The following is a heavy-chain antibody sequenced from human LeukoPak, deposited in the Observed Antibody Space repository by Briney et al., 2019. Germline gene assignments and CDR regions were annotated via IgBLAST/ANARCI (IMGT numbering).Heavy chain of an antibody. CDR2: IYHSGST. D-gene: IGHD3-3*01. V-gene: IGHV4-39*07. Sequence: SETLSLTCTVSGGSISSSSYYWGWIRQPPGKGLEWIGYIYHSGSTYYNPSLKSRVTISVDRSKNQFSLKLSSVTAADTAVYYCARGIRFLEWLSNFDYWGQGTLVTVSS. J-gene: IGHJ4*02. CDR1: GGSISSSSYY. CDR3: ARGIRFLEWLSNFDY.